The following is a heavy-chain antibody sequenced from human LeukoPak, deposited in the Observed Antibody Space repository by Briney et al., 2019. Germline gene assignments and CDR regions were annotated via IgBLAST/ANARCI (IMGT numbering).Heavy chain of an antibody. J-gene: IGHJ5*02. CDR3: ARVAITADAAAGNLNWFDP. Sequence: ASVKVSCKASGYTFTSYGISWVRQAPGQGLEWMGWISAYNGNTNYAQKLQGRVTMTTDTSTSTAYMELRSLRPDDTAVYYCARVAITADAAAGNLNWFDPWGQGTLVTVSS. V-gene: IGHV1-18*01. CDR1: GYTFTSYG. D-gene: IGHD6-13*01. CDR2: ISAYNGNT.